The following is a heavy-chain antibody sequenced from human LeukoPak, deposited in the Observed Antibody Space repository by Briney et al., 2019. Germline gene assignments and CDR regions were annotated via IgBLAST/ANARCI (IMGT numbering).Heavy chain of an antibody. V-gene: IGHV3-7*03. J-gene: IGHJ3*02. Sequence: GGSLRLSCAASGFTFSSYWMSWVRRAPGEGGEWVANRKQDGSEKYYVDSVKGRFTISRDNAKNSLYLQMKSLRAEDTAVYYCARGSDSLWFGELTDSAFDIWGQGTMVTVSS. D-gene: IGHD3-10*01. CDR3: ARGSDSLWFGELTDSAFDI. CDR1: GFTFSSYW. CDR2: RKQDGSEK.